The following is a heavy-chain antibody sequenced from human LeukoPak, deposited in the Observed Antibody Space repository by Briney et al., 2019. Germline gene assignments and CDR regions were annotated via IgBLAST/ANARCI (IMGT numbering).Heavy chain of an antibody. CDR2: TNRNGDDL. Sequence: KSGGSLRLTCAASGFTFSSYSMNWVRQAPGKGLEWVSSTNRNGDDLYYADSVKGRFIVSRDNSRDTLFLQMNGLRAEDTAVYYCAKGNPSIVGSRDPFDIWGQGTMVTVSS. D-gene: IGHD1-26*01. V-gene: IGHV3-21*04. CDR3: AKGNPSIVGSRDPFDI. CDR1: GFTFSSYS. J-gene: IGHJ3*02.